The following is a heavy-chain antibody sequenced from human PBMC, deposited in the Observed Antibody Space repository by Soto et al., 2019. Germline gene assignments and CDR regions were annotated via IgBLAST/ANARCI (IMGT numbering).Heavy chain of an antibody. V-gene: IGHV4-34*01. CDR2: INHSGST. D-gene: IGHD2-15*01. CDR3: ATLEGVVVAAIGGMDV. Sequence: QVQLQQWGAGLLKPSETLSLTCAVYGGSFSGYYWSWIRQPPGKGLEWNGEINHSGSTNYNPSLKSRVTISVDTSKNQFSLKLSSVTAADTAVYYCATLEGVVVAAIGGMDVWGQGTTVTVSS. CDR1: GGSFSGYY. J-gene: IGHJ6*02.